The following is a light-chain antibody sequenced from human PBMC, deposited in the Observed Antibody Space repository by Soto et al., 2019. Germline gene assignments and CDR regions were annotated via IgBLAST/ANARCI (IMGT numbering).Light chain of an antibody. Sequence: QSVLTQPASVSGSPGQSITIFCTGTSSDVGGYNYVSWYQQYPGKAPKLMIYEVNNRPSGVSNRFYGSKSGNTASLTISGLQADDEADYYCSSYTTDNTRVFGGGTKLTVL. CDR1: SSDVGGYNY. V-gene: IGLV2-14*01. CDR2: EVN. CDR3: SSYTTDNTRV. J-gene: IGLJ2*01.